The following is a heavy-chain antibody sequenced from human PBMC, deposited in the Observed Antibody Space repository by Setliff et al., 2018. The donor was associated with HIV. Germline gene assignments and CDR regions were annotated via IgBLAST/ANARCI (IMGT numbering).Heavy chain of an antibody. J-gene: IGHJ4*02. D-gene: IGHD3-22*01. CDR1: GFTFSNHY. CDR2: LNYDGSSA. CDR3: ARPDDSTGYYPTFLDY. Sequence: PGGSLRLSCAASGFTFSNHYMHWVRQAPGKGLVWVSRLNYDGSSAGYADSVRGRFTISRDNAKNSVYLQMNSLRVEDTAHYYCARPDDSTGYYPTFLDYWGQGTLVTVSS. V-gene: IGHV3-74*01.